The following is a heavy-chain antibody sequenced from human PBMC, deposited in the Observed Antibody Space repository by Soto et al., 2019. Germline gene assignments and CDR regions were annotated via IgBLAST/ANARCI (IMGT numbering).Heavy chain of an antibody. J-gene: IGHJ4*02. CDR1: GGSITTSVL. CDR3: AGGRDYDY. Sequence: VQLTESGPGLVRPSGTLSLTCDVSGGSITTSVLWPWVRQFPGRGLGWIGEIAHDGHTNYNPSLSGRVTMSVDLSNSQFSLNVASVNAADTAVYFCAGGRDYDYWGQGTLVTVSS. D-gene: IGHD1-26*01. V-gene: IGHV4-4*02. CDR2: IAHDGHT.